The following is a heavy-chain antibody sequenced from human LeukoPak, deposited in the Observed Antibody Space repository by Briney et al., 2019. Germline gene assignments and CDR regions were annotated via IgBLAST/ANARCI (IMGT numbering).Heavy chain of an antibody. CDR2: ISGSGGST. V-gene: IGHV3-23*01. Sequence: GGSLRLSCAASGFTFSSYAMSWVRQAPGKGLEWASAISGSGGSTYYADSVKGRFTISRDNSKNTLYLQMNSLRAEDTAVYYCAKDLALLWFGESSVKDAFDIWGQGTMVTVSS. CDR3: AKDLALLWFGESSVKDAFDI. J-gene: IGHJ3*02. CDR1: GFTFSSYA. D-gene: IGHD3-10*01.